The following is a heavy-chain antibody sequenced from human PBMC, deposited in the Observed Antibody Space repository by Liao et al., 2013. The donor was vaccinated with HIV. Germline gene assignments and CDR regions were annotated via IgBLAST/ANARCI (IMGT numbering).Heavy chain of an antibody. CDR3: ARELPVITRRRFFDF. D-gene: IGHD1-1*01. V-gene: IGHV4-4*07. Sequence: QVQLQESGPGLVKPSETLSLSCSVSGGSISSHYWNWIRQPAGKGLEWIGRIYNGGSTNYNPSLTSRVTMSVDTSKTQFSLRLSSVTAADTAVYYCARELPVITRRRFFDFWGQGTLVTVSS. J-gene: IGHJ4*02. CDR2: IYNGGST. CDR1: GGSISSHY.